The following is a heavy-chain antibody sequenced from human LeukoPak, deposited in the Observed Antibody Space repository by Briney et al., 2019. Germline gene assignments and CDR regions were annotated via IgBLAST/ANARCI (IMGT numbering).Heavy chain of an antibody. Sequence: ETLSLTCTVSGDSVSSGGYYWSWIRQHPGKGLEWVGRIRSKANSYATAYAASVKGRFTISRDDSKNTAYLQMNSLKTEDTAVYYCTRHGSGSYLTFDYWGQGTLVTVSS. CDR2: IRSKANSYAT. CDR1: GDSVSSGG. J-gene: IGHJ4*02. D-gene: IGHD3-10*01. CDR3: TRHGSGSYLTFDY. V-gene: IGHV3-73*01.